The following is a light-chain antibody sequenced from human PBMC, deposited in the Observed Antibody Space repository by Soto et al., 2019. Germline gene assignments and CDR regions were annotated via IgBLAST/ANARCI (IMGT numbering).Light chain of an antibody. J-gene: IGKJ4*01. V-gene: IGKV1-39*01. CDR3: QQSYSTPLLT. CDR1: QSISNW. CDR2: AAS. Sequence: DIHMTQSASTLPASVGDRVTITCRASQSISNWLAWYQQKPRKAPKLLIYAASSLQSGVPSRFSGSGSGTDFTLTISSLQPEDFATYYCQQSYSTPLLTFGGGTKVDIK.